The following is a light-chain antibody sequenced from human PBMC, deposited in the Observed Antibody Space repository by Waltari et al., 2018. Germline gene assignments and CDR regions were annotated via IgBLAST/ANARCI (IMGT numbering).Light chain of an antibody. V-gene: IGLV8-61*01. CDR1: SGSVSSTSY. Sequence: QTVVTQEPSLSVSPGGTVTLTCALSSGSVSSTSYPTWYQQTPGPHTRMRWYKEISRASGVPDRFAGSILGNTAAFTIRGAQADDESDYYWSMYMGSGVWVFGGGTKLTVL. J-gene: IGLJ3*02. CDR3: SMYMGSGVWV. CDR2: KEI.